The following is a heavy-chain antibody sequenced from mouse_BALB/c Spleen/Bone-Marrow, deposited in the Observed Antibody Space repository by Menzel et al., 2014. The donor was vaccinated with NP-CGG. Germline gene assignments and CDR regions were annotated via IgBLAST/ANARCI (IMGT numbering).Heavy chain of an antibody. J-gene: IGHJ4*01. V-gene: IGHV1S126*01. CDR3: TRQYDNYYAMDY. Sequence: QVQLKQSGAELVRPGASVKVSCKASGYTFTSYWINWVKQRPGQGLEWIGNIYPSDSYTNYNQNFKDKATLTVDKSSXTAYIQLSSPTSEASAVYYCTRQYDNYYAMDYWGQRTSVTVSS. D-gene: IGHD2-10*02. CDR1: GYTFTSYW. CDR2: IYPSDSYT.